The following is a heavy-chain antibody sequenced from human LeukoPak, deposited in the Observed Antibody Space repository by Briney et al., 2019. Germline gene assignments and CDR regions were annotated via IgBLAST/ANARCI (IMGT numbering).Heavy chain of an antibody. J-gene: IGHJ3*02. D-gene: IGHD6-13*01. V-gene: IGHV4-39*01. CDR2: IYYSGST. CDR1: CGSISSSSYY. Sequence: SETLSLTCTVACGSISSSSYYWGWIRQPPGKGLEWIGSIYYSGSTYYNPSLKSRVTISVDTSKNQFSLKLSSVTAADTAVYYCAGSSYSSSWYAGAFDIWGQGTMVTVSS. CDR3: AGSSYSSSWYAGAFDI.